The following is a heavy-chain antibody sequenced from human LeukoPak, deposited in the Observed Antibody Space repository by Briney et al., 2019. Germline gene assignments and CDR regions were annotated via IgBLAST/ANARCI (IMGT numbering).Heavy chain of an antibody. CDR3: ARVVGYFDWLPFDY. J-gene: IGHJ4*02. V-gene: IGHV3-30-3*01. Sequence: GRSLRLSCAASGFTFSSYAMHWVRQAPGKGLEWVALISYDGSNKYYADSVKGRFTISRDNSKNTLYLQMNSLRAEDTAVYYCARVVGYFDWLPFDYWGQGTLVTVSS. D-gene: IGHD3-9*01. CDR1: GFTFSSYA. CDR2: ISYDGSNK.